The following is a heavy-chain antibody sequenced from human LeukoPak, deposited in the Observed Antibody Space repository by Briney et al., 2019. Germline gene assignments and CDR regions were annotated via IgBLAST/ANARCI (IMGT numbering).Heavy chain of an antibody. CDR2: LRYDGTNE. CDR3: ARGHYYDSSGTRPLDY. J-gene: IGHJ4*02. Sequence: GGSLRLSCAASGFTFSDYGMHWVRQAPGKGLEWVAFLRYDGTNEYYSDSVRGRFTISRDNSKNTLYLQMNSLRAEDTAVYYCARGHYYDSSGTRPLDYWGQGTPVTVSS. D-gene: IGHD3-22*01. V-gene: IGHV3-30*02. CDR1: GFTFSDYG.